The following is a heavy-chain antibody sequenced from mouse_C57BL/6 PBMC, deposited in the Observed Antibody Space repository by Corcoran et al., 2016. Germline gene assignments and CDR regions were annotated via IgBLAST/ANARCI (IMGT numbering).Heavy chain of an antibody. V-gene: IGHV9-3*01. J-gene: IGHJ2*01. CDR2: INTYSGVP. CDR3: ARSTTVGDY. Sequence: QIQLVQSGPELKKPGETVKISCKASGYTFTTYGMSWVKQAPGKGLKWMGWINTYSGVPTYADDFKGRFAFSLETSASTAYLQINNLKNEDTATYFCARSTTVGDYWGQGTTLTVSS. D-gene: IGHD1-1*01. CDR1: GYTFTTYG.